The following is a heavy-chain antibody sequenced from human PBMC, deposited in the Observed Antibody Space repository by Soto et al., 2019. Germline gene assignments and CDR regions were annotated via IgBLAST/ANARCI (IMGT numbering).Heavy chain of an antibody. CDR1: GFTFSSYG. CDR3: AKDQGDGYNLDDYYGMDV. CDR2: ISYDGSNK. Sequence: QVQLVESGGGVVQPGRSLRLSCAASGFTFSSYGTHWVRHAPGKGLEWVAVISYDGSNKYYADSVKGRFTISRDNSKNTLYLQMNSLRAEDTAVYYCAKDQGDGYNLDDYYGMDVWGQGTTVTVSS. V-gene: IGHV3-30*18. J-gene: IGHJ6*02. D-gene: IGHD5-12*01.